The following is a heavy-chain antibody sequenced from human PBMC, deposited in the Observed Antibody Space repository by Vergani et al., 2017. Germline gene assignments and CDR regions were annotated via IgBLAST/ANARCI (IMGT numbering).Heavy chain of an antibody. CDR2: ISSSSSYI. D-gene: IGHD6-13*01. CDR1: GFTFSSYS. Sequence: EVQLVESGGGLVKPGGSLRLSCAASGFTFSSYSMNWVRQAPGKGLEWVSSISSSSSYIYYADSVKGRFTISRDNAKNSLYLQMNSLRAEDTAVYYCARDLERQQLTSPLLWYYGMDVWGQGTTVTVSS. V-gene: IGHV3-21*01. J-gene: IGHJ6*02. CDR3: ARDLERQQLTSPLLWYYGMDV.